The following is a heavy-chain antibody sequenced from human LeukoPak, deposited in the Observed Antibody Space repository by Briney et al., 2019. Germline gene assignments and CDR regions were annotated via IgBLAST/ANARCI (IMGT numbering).Heavy chain of an antibody. V-gene: IGHV1-2*02. D-gene: IGHD1-26*01. CDR3: VVDGSYYFDY. CDR2: ISPNSGGT. J-gene: IGHJ4*02. Sequence: ASVNVSSTASVYTFTGYYMHWVRQAPGHGLELMGWISPNSGGTNYAQKFQGRVTMTRDTSISTAYMELSRLRSDDTAVYYCVVDGSYYFDYWGQGTLVTVSS. CDR1: VYTFTGYY.